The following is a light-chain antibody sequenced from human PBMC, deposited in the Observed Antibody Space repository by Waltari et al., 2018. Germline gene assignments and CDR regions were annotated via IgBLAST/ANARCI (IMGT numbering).Light chain of an antibody. J-gene: IGKJ1*01. V-gene: IGKV4-1*01. CDR2: WAS. CDR3: QQYYSRRT. CDR1: QSILYNSNDKNY. Sequence: DIVKTQSPESLAVSLVERATTNCRSSQSILYNSNDKNYLAWYQQTPGQPPKLLIYWASSRDCGVPGRFSSSGSGTDFSLTISSLPAEDVAVYYCQQYYSRRTFGRGTRVEIK.